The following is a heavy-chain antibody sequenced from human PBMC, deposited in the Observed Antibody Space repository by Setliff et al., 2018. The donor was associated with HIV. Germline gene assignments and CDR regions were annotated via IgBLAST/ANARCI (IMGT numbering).Heavy chain of an antibody. CDR1: GYTFTNYG. D-gene: IGHD5-12*01. CDR2: ISAYNGNT. V-gene: IGHV1-18*01. J-gene: IGHJ4*02. Sequence: ASVKVSCKASGYTFTNYGISWVRQAPGQGLEWMGWISAYNGNTNYAQKLQGRVTMTTDTSTSTAYMELRSLGSDDTAVYYCARDCLPRVLRYWGQGTLVTVSS. CDR3: ARDCLPRVLRY.